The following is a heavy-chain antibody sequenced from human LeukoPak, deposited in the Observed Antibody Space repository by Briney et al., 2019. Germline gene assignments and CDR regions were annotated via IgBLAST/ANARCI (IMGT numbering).Heavy chain of an antibody. CDR1: GGSISSYY. CDR3: ARDRYYYDSSGYQALLDY. J-gene: IGHJ4*02. CDR2: IYTSGST. D-gene: IGHD3-22*01. Sequence: SETLSLTCTVSGGSISSYYWSWIRQPAGKGLEWIGRIYTSGSTNYNPSLKSRVTISVDTSKNQFSLKLSSVTAADTAVYYCARDRYYYDSSGYQALLDYWGQGTLVTVSS. V-gene: IGHV4-4*07.